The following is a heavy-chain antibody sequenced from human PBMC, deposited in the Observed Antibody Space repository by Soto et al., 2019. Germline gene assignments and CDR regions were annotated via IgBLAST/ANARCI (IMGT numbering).Heavy chain of an antibody. CDR1: GGSISSYY. D-gene: IGHD6-19*01. J-gene: IGHJ6*02. CDR2: IYYSGST. V-gene: IGHV4-59*01. CDR3: GTDRIGQWLNAYYSYGMDV. Sequence: SETLSLTCTVSGGSISSYYWSWIRQPPGKGLEWIGYIYYSGSTNYNPSLKSRVTISLGTSKNQFSLKLSSVTAADTAVDYCGTDRIGQWLNAYYSYGMDVWGQGTTVTVSS.